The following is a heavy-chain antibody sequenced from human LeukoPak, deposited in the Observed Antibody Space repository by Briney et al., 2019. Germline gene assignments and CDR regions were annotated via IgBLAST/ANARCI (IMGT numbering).Heavy chain of an antibody. D-gene: IGHD3-3*01. J-gene: IGHJ3*02. CDR1: GGSISSGGYS. CDR3: AREEEEWLLSSPI. V-gene: IGHV4-30-2*01. Sequence: SETLSLTCAVSGGSISSGGYSWSWIRQPPGKGLEWIGYIYHSGSTYYNPSLKSRVTISVDRSKNQFSLKLSSVTAADTAVYYCAREEEEWLLSSPIWGQGTMVTVSS. CDR2: IYHSGST.